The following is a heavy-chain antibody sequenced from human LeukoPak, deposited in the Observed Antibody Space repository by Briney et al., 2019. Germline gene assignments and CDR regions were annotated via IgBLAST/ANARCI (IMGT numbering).Heavy chain of an antibody. CDR2: MNPYSGNT. CDR1: GYTFTSYD. J-gene: IGHJ4*02. Sequence: ASVKVSCKASGYTFTSYDINWVRQATGQGLEWVGWMNPYSGNTGYAQKFQGRVTMTRNTSISTAYMELSSLRSEDTAVYYCARAGQWLSPENFDYWGQGTLVTVSS. D-gene: IGHD6-19*01. CDR3: ARAGQWLSPENFDY. V-gene: IGHV1-8*01.